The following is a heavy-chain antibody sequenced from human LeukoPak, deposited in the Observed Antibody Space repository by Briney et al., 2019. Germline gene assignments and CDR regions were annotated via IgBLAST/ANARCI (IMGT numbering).Heavy chain of an antibody. Sequence: ASVKVSCKASGGTFSSYAISWVRQAPGQGLEWMGRIIPILGIANYAQKFQGRVTITADKSTSTAYMELSSLRSEDTAVYYCAKANPSSGWSTKQRYYFDYWGQGTLVTVSS. V-gene: IGHV1-69*04. CDR1: GGTFSSYA. CDR3: AKANPSSGWSTKQRYYFDY. J-gene: IGHJ4*02. D-gene: IGHD6-19*01. CDR2: IIPILGIA.